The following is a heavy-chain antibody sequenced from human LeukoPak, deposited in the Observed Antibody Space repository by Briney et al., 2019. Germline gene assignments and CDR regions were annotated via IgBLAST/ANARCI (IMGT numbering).Heavy chain of an antibody. D-gene: IGHD5-18*01. J-gene: IGHJ4*02. CDR1: GCTFTSYG. Sequence: GASVKVSCKASGCTFTSYGISWVRQAPGQGLEWMGWISAYNGNTNYAQKLQGRVTMTTDTSTSTAYMELRSLRSDDTAVYYCARDRDTAMAFSFDYWGQGTLVTVSS. CDR3: ARDRDTAMAFSFDY. CDR2: ISAYNGNT. V-gene: IGHV1-18*01.